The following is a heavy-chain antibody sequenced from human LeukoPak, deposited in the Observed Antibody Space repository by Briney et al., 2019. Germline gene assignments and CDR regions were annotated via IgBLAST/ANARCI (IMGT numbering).Heavy chain of an antibody. CDR2: ISGSGDNT. Sequence: GGFLRLSCAASGFTFSSHGMSWVRQAPGKGLEWVTTISGSGDNTYYADSVKGRFTISRDNSKNTLYLQMNSLRAEDTAVYYCAKVTYGSGTYGAFDYWGQGTLVTVSS. V-gene: IGHV3-23*01. CDR3: AKVTYGSGTYGAFDY. J-gene: IGHJ4*02. CDR1: GFTFSSHG. D-gene: IGHD3-10*01.